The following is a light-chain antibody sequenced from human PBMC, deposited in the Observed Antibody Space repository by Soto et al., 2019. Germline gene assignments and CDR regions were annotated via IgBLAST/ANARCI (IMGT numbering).Light chain of an antibody. CDR2: RTS. V-gene: IGKV3-15*01. J-gene: IGKJ1*01. CDR1: QNVGYD. Sequence: EMVMTQSPATLSVSPGEGATLSCRASQNVGYDLAWYQQKPGQAPRLLIFRTSTRVTGIPARFSGSGSGTEFTLTITSLQSEDFAVYWCQQYDSSPRTFGQGTKVEIK. CDR3: QQYDSSPRT.